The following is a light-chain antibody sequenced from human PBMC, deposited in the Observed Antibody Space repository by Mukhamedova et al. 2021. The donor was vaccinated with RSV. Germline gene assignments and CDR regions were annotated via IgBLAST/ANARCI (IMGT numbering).Light chain of an antibody. Sequence: GTNNDVGFYNFVTWYQQHPGKAPKLLMSDVRNRPSGVSRRFSVSKSGNSASLTISGLQDEDEADYYCSSYSSTRALVFGGWTKLT. V-gene: IGLV2-14*03. CDR2: DVR. CDR1: NNDVGFYNF. CDR3: SSYSSTRALV. J-gene: IGLJ2*01.